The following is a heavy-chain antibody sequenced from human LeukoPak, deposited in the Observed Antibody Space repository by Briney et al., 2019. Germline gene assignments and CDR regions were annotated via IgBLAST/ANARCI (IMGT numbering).Heavy chain of an antibody. J-gene: IGHJ4*02. CDR2: INPNSGGT. CDR3: ARVTAAGHLLDY. Sequence: GESLKISCKGSGYTFTGYYMHWVRQAPGQGLEWMGWINPNSGGTNYAQKFQGRVTMTRDTSISTAYMELSRLRSDDTAVYYCARVTAAGHLLDYWGQGTLVTVSS. D-gene: IGHD6-13*01. CDR1: GYTFTGYY. V-gene: IGHV1-2*02.